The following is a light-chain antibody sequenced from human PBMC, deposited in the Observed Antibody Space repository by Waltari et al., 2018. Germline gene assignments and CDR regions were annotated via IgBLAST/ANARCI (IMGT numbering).Light chain of an antibody. V-gene: IGLV2-8*01. CDR1: SSDVGAYDY. CDR2: EVS. Sequence: QSALTQPPSASGSPGQSVTISCTGTSSDVGAYDYVSWYQHHPGKAPKLLISEVSKRPSGVPDRFSGSKSGNTASLTISGLQAEDEADYYCCSYGGSYSFVVFGGGTKLTVL. CDR3: CSYGGSYSFVV. J-gene: IGLJ2*01.